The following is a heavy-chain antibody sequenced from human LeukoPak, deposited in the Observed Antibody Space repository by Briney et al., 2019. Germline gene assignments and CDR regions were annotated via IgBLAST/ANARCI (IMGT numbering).Heavy chain of an antibody. V-gene: IGHV4-59*01. J-gene: IGHJ4*02. CDR1: GFTFSSYG. D-gene: IGHD2-2*01. Sequence: PGGSLRLSCAASGFTFSSYGMSWVRQAPGKGLEWIGYIYYSGSTNYNPSLKSRVTISVDTSKNQFSLKLSSVTAADTAVYYCARGLPSQYCSSTSCYSPPRFDYWGQGTLVTVSS. CDR3: ARGLPSQYCSSTSCYSPPRFDY. CDR2: IYYSGST.